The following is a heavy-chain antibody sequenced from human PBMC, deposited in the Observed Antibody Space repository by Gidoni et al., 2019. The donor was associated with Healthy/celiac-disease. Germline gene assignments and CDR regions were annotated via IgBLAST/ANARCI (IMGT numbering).Heavy chain of an antibody. J-gene: IGHJ4*02. CDR1: GGPISRSSYY. V-gene: IGHV4-39*01. Sequence: QLQLQESGPGLVKPSETLSLTCTVPGGPISRSSYYWGWIRQPPGQGLEWIGSIYYSVSTYYNPSLKSRVTISVDTSKNQFSLKLSSVTAADTAVYYCARQTTNYDFWSGYFLDYWGQGTLVTVSS. CDR2: IYYSVST. D-gene: IGHD3-3*01. CDR3: ARQTTNYDFWSGYFLDY.